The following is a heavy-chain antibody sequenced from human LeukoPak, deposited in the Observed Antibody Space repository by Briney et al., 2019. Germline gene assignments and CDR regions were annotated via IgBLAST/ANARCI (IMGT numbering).Heavy chain of an antibody. CDR2: INSDGDSP. CDR3: ARGFVSGGDCCAFDI. CDR1: GFAFSSYW. V-gene: IGHV3-74*01. D-gene: IGHD2-21*02. J-gene: IGHJ3*02. Sequence: HPGGSLRLSCAASGFAFSSYWMHWVRQAPGKGLVWVSRINSDGDSPNYADSVKGRFTISRDDAKNTLYLQMNSLRAEDTAVYYCARGFVSGGDCCAFDIWGQGTMVTVSS.